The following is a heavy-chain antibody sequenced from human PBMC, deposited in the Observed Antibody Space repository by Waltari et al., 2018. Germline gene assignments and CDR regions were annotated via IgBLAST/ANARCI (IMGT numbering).Heavy chain of an antibody. CDR1: GFTFSNYW. J-gene: IGHJ4*02. CDR2: IKQDGIAK. V-gene: IGHV3-7*01. CDR3: ATSLDAAAND. D-gene: IGHD5-18*01. Sequence: EVQLVESGGGLVQPGGSLRLSCAASGFTFSNYWMSWVRQAPGKGLEWMANIKQDGIAKYYADSVKGRFTISRDNAENSLYLQMNSLRVEDTAVYYCATSLDAAANDWGQGTLVTVSS.